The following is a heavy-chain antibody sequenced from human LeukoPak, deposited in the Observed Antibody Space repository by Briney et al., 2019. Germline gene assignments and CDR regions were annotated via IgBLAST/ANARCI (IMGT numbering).Heavy chain of an antibody. J-gene: IGHJ6*03. CDR3: ASWGVVVVPAAIMSYYYMDV. V-gene: IGHV1-24*01. D-gene: IGHD2-2*01. CDR2: FDPEDGET. CDR1: GYTLTELS. Sequence: ASVKVSCKVSGYTLTELSMHWVRQAPGKGLEWMGGFDPEDGETIYAQKFQGRVTMTEDTSTDTAYMELSSLRSEDTAVYYCASWGVVVVPAAIMSYYYMDVWGKGTTVTVSS.